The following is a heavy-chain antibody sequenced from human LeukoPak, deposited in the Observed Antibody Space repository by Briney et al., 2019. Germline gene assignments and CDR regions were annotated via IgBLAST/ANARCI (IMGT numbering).Heavy chain of an antibody. CDR1: GFTFSSYA. D-gene: IGHD6-19*01. V-gene: IGHV3-23*01. CDR2: ISGSGGST. CDR3: AKSIKGAVAGFLDY. Sequence: GGSLRLSCAASGFTFSSYAMSWVRQAPGKGLEWVSAISGSGGSTYYADSVKGRFTISRDNSKNTLYLQMNSLRAEDTAVYYCAKSIKGAVAGFLDYWGQGTLVTASS. J-gene: IGHJ4*02.